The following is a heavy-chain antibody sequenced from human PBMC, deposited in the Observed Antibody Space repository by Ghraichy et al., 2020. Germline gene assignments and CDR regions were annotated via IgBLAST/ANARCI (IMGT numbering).Heavy chain of an antibody. CDR3: ARDLDGPNPGDY. V-gene: IGHV3-21*01. D-gene: IGHD5-24*01. CDR1: GFTFSSYS. Sequence: GGSLRLSCAASGFTFSSYSMNWVRQAPGKGLEWVSCITISNSFIYYADSVKGRFTISRDNAKNSLYLHMNSLRAEDTAVYYCARDLDGPNPGDYWGQGTLVTVSS. J-gene: IGHJ4*02. CDR2: ITISNSFI.